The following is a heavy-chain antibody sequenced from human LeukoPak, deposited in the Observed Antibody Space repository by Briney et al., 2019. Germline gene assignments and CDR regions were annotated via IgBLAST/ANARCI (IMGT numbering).Heavy chain of an antibody. CDR1: GFTVSSNY. CDR2: IYSGGST. D-gene: IGHD2-15*01. Sequence: GGSLRLSCAASGFTVSSNYMSWVRQAPGKGLEWVSVIYSGGSTYYADSVKGRFTISRDNSKNTLNLQINSLRAEDTAVYYCARDEVCSGGSCYSAFDYWGQGTLVTVSS. CDR3: ARDEVCSGGSCYSAFDY. V-gene: IGHV3-66*01. J-gene: IGHJ4*02.